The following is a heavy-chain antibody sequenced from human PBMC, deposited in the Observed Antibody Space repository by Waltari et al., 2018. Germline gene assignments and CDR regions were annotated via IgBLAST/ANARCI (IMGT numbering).Heavy chain of an antibody. Sequence: QVQLVQSGAEVKKPGASVKVSCKASGYTFTGYYMHWVRQAPGQGLEWMGWVNPNRGGTNDAQKFQGSVTMTRDTSISTAYMELSRLRSDDTAVYYCARDRVRGYSYGYRVGFGYWGQGTLVTVSS. CDR3: ARDRVRGYSYGYRVGFGY. D-gene: IGHD5-18*01. CDR1: GYTFTGYY. CDR2: VNPNRGGT. V-gene: IGHV1-2*02. J-gene: IGHJ4*02.